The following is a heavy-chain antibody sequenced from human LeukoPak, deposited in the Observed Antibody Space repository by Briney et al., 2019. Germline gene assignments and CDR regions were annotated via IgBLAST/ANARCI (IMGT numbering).Heavy chain of an antibody. CDR1: GGSISSYY. CDR2: IYYSGST. CDR3: ARDLHSGYEEGWFDP. V-gene: IGHV4-59*01. Sequence: PSETLSLTCTVSGGSISSYYWSWIRQPPGKGLEWIGYIYYSGSTNYNPSLKSRVTISVDTSKNQFSLKLSSVTAADTAVYYCARDLHSGYEEGWFDPWGQGTLVTVSS. D-gene: IGHD5-12*01. J-gene: IGHJ5*02.